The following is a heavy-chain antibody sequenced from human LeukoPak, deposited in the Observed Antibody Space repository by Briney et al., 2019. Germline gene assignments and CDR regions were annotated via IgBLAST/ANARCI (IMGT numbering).Heavy chain of an antibody. D-gene: IGHD3-10*01. Sequence: SETLSLTCAVYGGSFSGYYWSWIRQPPGKGLEWIGEINHSGSTNYNPSLKSRVTISVDTSKNQFSLKLSSVTAADTAVYYCVRGRLLWFGANAFDIWGQGTMVTVSS. J-gene: IGHJ3*02. CDR2: INHSGST. V-gene: IGHV4-34*01. CDR1: GGSFSGYY. CDR3: VRGRLLWFGANAFDI.